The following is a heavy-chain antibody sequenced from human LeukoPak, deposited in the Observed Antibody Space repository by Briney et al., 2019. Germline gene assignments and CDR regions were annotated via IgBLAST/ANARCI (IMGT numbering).Heavy chain of an antibody. Sequence: SETLSLTCAVSGGSISSSNWWSWVRQPPGKGLEWIGEIYHSGSTNYNPSLKSRVTISVDTSKNQFSLKLSSVTAADTAVYYCASDRLYCSGGSCYSYFDYWGQGTLVTVSS. V-gene: IGHV4-4*02. CDR2: IYHSGST. J-gene: IGHJ4*02. CDR3: ASDRLYCSGGSCYSYFDY. CDR1: GGSISSSNW. D-gene: IGHD2-15*01.